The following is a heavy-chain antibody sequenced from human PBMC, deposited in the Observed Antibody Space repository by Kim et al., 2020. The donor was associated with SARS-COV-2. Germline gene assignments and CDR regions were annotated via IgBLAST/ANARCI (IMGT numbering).Heavy chain of an antibody. J-gene: IGHJ4*02. V-gene: IGHV4-34*01. CDR1: GGSFSGHY. CDR2: INHSGGS. Sequence: SETLSLTCAVYGGSFSGHYWTWIRQPPGKRLEWIGEINHSGGSNSNPSLKSRIAISVDTSKNQFSLKLTSLTAADTAVYYCARAPRALAGSGDWALDSWGQGTRVTVSS. D-gene: IGHD2-21*02. CDR3: ARAPRALAGSGDWALDS.